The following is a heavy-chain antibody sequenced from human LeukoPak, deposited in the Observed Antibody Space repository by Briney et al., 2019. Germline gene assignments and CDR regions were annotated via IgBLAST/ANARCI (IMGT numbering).Heavy chain of an antibody. D-gene: IGHD4-17*01. J-gene: IGHJ4*02. Sequence: PGGSLRLSCAASGFTLSSYWMTWVRQAPGRGLEWVGNVDPDGNTQNYVDSVKGRFTFSRDNARNSLYLQMNGLRAEDTAVYYCARDPAYGALDYWGQGTLVTVSS. V-gene: IGHV3-7*01. CDR3: ARDPAYGALDY. CDR1: GFTLSSYW. CDR2: VDPDGNTQ.